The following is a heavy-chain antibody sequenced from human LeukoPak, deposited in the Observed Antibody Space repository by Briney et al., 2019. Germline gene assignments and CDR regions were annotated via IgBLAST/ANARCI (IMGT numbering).Heavy chain of an antibody. D-gene: IGHD5-12*01. Sequence: SETLSLTCTVAGGSISSYYWSWIRQPPGKGLERIGYIYYSGSTYYNPSLKSRVTISVDTSKNQFSLKLSSVTAADTAVYYCASVPWPYAFDIWGQGTMVTVSS. V-gene: IGHV4-59*12. CDR2: IYYSGST. CDR1: GGSISSYY. J-gene: IGHJ3*02. CDR3: ASVPWPYAFDI.